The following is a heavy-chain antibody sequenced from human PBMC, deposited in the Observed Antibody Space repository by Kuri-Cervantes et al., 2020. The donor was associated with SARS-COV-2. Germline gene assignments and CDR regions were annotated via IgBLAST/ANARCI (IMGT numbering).Heavy chain of an antibody. CDR3: AREAYSDYDEATRREIDYYYYMDV. CDR1: GDSFSSNSAA. V-gene: IGHV6-1*01. D-gene: IGHD4-11*01. Sequence: SQTLSLTCAISGDSFSSNSAAWNWIRQSPSRGLEWLGRTYYRSKWYNDYAVSVKSRITINPDTSKNQFSLKLSSVTAADTAVYYCAREAYSDYDEATRREIDYYYYMDVWGKGTTVTVSS. CDR2: TYYRSKWYN. J-gene: IGHJ6*03.